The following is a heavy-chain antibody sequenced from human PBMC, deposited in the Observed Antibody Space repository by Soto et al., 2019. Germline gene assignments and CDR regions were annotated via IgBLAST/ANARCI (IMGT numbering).Heavy chain of an antibody. CDR3: ARGRGAAADYFYF. Sequence: QVQLVESGGGLVKPGGSLRLSCAVSGFTFSDYYMTWIRQAPGKGLEWVSYISSSTSHTNYAASVKGRFTISRDNAKNSLVLQMNSLRAEDTAVYYCARGRGAAADYFYFWGQGTLVTVSS. J-gene: IGHJ4*02. CDR2: ISSSTSHT. V-gene: IGHV3-11*05. CDR1: GFTFSDYY. D-gene: IGHD6-13*01.